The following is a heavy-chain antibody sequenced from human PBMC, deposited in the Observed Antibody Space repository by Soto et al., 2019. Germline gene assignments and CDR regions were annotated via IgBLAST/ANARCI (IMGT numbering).Heavy chain of an antibody. J-gene: IGHJ6*02. Sequence: GSLRLSCAASGFTFSGSAMHWVRQASGKGLEWVGRIRSKANSYATAYAASVKGRFTISRDDSKNTAYLQMNSLKTEDTAVYYCTRRRLGSSSLSTYYYYGMDVWGQGTTVTVSS. CDR2: IRSKANSYAT. D-gene: IGHD6-13*01. CDR1: GFTFSGSA. CDR3: TRRRLGSSSLSTYYYYGMDV. V-gene: IGHV3-73*01.